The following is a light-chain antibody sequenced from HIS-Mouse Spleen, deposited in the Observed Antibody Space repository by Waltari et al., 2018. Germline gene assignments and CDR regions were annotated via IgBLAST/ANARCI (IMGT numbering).Light chain of an antibody. J-gene: IGLJ2*01. Sequence: SYELTQPPSVSVSPGQTARITCSGDALPKKYAYWYQQKSGQAPVLVIHEDSKRPSGIPEGFSGSSSGTMATLTISGAQVEDEADYYCYSTDSSGNHRVFGGGTKLTVL. CDR3: YSTDSSGNHRV. CDR2: EDS. CDR1: ALPKKY. V-gene: IGLV3-10*01.